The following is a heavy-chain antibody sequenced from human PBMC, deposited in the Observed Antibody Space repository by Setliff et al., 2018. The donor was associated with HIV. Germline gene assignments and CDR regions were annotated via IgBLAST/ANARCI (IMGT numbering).Heavy chain of an antibody. J-gene: IGHJ6*03. CDR2: IYHDGGT. V-gene: IGHV4-30-4*08. CDR3: VGSTIAAAVYYYYYYMDV. D-gene: IGHD6-13*01. Sequence: SETLSLTCTVSGDSICSDAYYWSWSRQTQGKGLEWIGYIYHDGGTYYNPSLTRRVTISVETSKNQFSLKLSSVTAADTAVYYCVGSTIAAAVYYYYYYMDVWGKGTTVTVSS. CDR1: GDSICSDAYY.